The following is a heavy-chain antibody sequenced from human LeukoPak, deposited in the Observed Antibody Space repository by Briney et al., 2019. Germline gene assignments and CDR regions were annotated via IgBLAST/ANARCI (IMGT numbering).Heavy chain of an antibody. CDR2: IGPTGDT. J-gene: IGHJ4*02. CDR1: GFTFSSSD. CDR3: AKERKLLPFDC. V-gene: IGHV3-13*01. D-gene: IGHD4-23*01. Sequence: GGSLRLSCAASGFTFSSSDMHWVRQATGKGLEWVSAIGPTGDTYYPDSVKGRFTISRDNSKNTLFLQMNSLRAEDTAVYYCAKERKLLPFDCWGQGTLVTVSS.